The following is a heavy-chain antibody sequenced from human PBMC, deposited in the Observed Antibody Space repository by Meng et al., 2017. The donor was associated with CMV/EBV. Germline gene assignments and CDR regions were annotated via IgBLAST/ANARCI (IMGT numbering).Heavy chain of an antibody. J-gene: IGHJ6*02. V-gene: IGHV3-48*04. Sequence: SLMISCAASGFTCSSYIMNWVRQAPGKVLEWASYISSSSSTIYSADSVKGRFTISRDNAKNSQYLQMNSLGAEDTAVYYCARDQSDYDFWSGWSYGMDVWGQGTTVTVSS. D-gene: IGHD3-3*01. CDR1: GFTCSSYI. CDR3: ARDQSDYDFWSGWSYGMDV. CDR2: ISSSSSTI.